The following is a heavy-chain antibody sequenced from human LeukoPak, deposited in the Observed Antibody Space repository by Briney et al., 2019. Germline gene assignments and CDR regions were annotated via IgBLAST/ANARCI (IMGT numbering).Heavy chain of an antibody. Sequence: SETLSLTCTVSGGSISSYYWSWIRQPPGKGLEWVGYIYYSGSTYYNPSLKSRVTISVDTSKNQFSLKLSSVTAADTAVYYCARTGVRGVPRNYYYYYMDVWGKGTTVTVSS. CDR2: IYYSGST. J-gene: IGHJ6*03. D-gene: IGHD3-10*01. CDR3: ARTGVRGVPRNYYYYYMDV. CDR1: GGSISSYY. V-gene: IGHV4-59*08.